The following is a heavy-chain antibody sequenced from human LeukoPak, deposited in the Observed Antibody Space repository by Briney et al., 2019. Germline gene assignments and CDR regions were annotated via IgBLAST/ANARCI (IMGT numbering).Heavy chain of an antibody. CDR2: IYSGGST. D-gene: IGHD3-22*01. J-gene: IGHJ4*02. CDR1: GFIVSNNY. Sequence: PGTSLRLSCAASGFIVSNNYMSWVRQAPGKGLEWVSVIYSGGSTYYADSVKGRFTISRDNSKNTVYLQMNSLRAEDTAVYYCARYYYDSSGYPYYFDYWGQGTLVTVSS. CDR3: ARYYYDSSGYPYYFDY. V-gene: IGHV3-53*01.